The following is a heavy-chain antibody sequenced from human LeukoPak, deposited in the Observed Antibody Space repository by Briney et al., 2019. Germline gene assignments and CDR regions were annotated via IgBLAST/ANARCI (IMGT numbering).Heavy chain of an antibody. V-gene: IGHV1-69*01. J-gene: IGHJ4*02. CDR1: GGTFSNYG. CDR2: IVPVFGTA. D-gene: IGHD2-21*02. Sequence: SSVKVSCKAPGGTFSNYGFSWVRQAPGQGLEWMGGIVPVFGTANYAQKFQGRVTITADDFTTTAYMEVSSLRSEDTAVYYCARWAGTCTIGDCYTPLDYWGQGTLVTVSS. CDR3: ARWAGTCTIGDCYTPLDY.